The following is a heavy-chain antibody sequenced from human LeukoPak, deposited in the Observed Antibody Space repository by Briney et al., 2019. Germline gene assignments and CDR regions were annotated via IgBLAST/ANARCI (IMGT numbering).Heavy chain of an antibody. CDR2: INYRGTT. CDR1: GDSITSDY. V-gene: IGHV4-59*08. D-gene: IGHD4-17*01. CDR3: ARYRDGDRDISLDI. J-gene: IGHJ4*02. Sequence: PSETLSLTCTVSGDSITSDYWSWIRRPPGKGLEWIGFINYRGTTSYNPSLTSRVAISRDMSKNQFALSLNSVSAADTAVYYCARYRDGDRDISLDIWGQGTLVTVSS.